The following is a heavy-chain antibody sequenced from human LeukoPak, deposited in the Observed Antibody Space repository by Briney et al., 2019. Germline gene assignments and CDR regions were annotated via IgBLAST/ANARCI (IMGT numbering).Heavy chain of an antibody. Sequence: SETLSLTCTVSGYSISSGYYWGWIRQPPRKGLEWIGSIYHSGRTFYNPSLKSRVTISVDTSKNQFSLKLSSVAAADASVYYCARLEGRWDDYTKYYFDYWGQGTLVTVSS. D-gene: IGHD4-11*01. CDR1: GYSISSGYY. J-gene: IGHJ4*02. V-gene: IGHV4-38-2*02. CDR2: IYHSGRT. CDR3: ARLEGRWDDYTKYYFDY.